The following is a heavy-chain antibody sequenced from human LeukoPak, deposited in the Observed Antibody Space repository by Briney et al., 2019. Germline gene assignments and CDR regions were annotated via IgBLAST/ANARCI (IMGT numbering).Heavy chain of an antibody. J-gene: IGHJ4*02. CDR1: GYTFTSYG. CDR2: ISAYNGNT. CDR3: SRDNYDILTGYLYYFDY. D-gene: IGHD3-9*01. Sequence: ASVKVSCKASGYTFTSYGISSVRQAPGQGREWMGWISAYNGNTNYAQKLQGRVTMTTDTSTSTAYMELRSLRSDDTAVYYCSRDNYDILTGYLYYFDYWGQGTLVTVSS. V-gene: IGHV1-18*04.